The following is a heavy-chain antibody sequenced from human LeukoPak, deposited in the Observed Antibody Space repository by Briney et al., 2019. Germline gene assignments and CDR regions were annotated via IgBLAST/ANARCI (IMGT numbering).Heavy chain of an antibody. CDR2: IYTSGST. J-gene: IGHJ4*02. CDR3: ARDESGSYYAYFDY. Sequence: SETLSLTRTVSGGSISSYYWSWIRQPAGKGLEWIGRIYTSGSTNYNPSLKSRVTMSVDTSKNQFSLKLSSVTAADTAVYYCARDESGSYYAYFDYWGQGTLVTVSS. CDR1: GGSISSYY. D-gene: IGHD1-26*01. V-gene: IGHV4-4*07.